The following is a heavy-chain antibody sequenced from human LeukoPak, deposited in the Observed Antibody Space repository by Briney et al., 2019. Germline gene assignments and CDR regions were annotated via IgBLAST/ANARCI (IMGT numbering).Heavy chain of an antibody. CDR3: AKEQEGTAIGGVFDY. CDR1: GYSFTSFG. Sequence: GASVKVSCMASGYSFTSFGLSWVRQAPGQGPEWMGWISAASGSTNYAQKFQDRVTMTTDTSTTTVYMELRSPRSDDTAVYYCAKEQEGTAIGGVFDYWGQGTVVTVSS. D-gene: IGHD2-21*02. V-gene: IGHV1-18*01. CDR2: ISAASGST. J-gene: IGHJ4*02.